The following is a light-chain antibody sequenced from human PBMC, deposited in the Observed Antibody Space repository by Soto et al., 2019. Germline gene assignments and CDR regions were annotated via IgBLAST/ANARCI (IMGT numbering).Light chain of an antibody. CDR2: ASS. CDR1: QDISSW. V-gene: IGKV1-12*01. Sequence: DIQMTQSPSFVSASVGDRVTITCRASQDISSWLAWYQQKPGKAPKLLIYASSTLQSGVPSSFSGSGSGTDFTLTISSLQPEDSAIYYCQQDNSFPLTFGQGTRLEIK. CDR3: QQDNSFPLT. J-gene: IGKJ5*01.